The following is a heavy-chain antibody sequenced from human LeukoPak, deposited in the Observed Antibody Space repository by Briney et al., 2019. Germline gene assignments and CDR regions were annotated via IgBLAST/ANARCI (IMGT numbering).Heavy chain of an antibody. V-gene: IGHV3-23*01. D-gene: IGHD2-2*01. CDR1: GFTFSSYA. CDR2: ISGSGGST. Sequence: GGSLRLSCAASGFTFSSYAMSWVRQAAGKGLEWVSSISGSGGSTYYADSVKGRFTISRGNAKNSLYLQMNSLRAEDTAVYYCARDRGYCSSTTCYAYYFDYWGQGTLVTVSS. J-gene: IGHJ4*02. CDR3: ARDRGYCSSTTCYAYYFDY.